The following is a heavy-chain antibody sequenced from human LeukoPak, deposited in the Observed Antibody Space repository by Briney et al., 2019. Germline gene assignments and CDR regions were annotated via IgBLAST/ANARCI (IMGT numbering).Heavy chain of an antibody. CDR1: GFTFSNHW. CDR3: ARGPGSSGGAYVGDY. Sequence: GGSLRLSCVASGFTFSNHWMHWVRQVPGKGLVWVSRIDGGGSSTSYADSVKGRFSISRDNGENTLYLQMNSLRVEDTAVYYCARGPGSSGGAYVGDYWGHGALVTVSS. J-gene: IGHJ4*01. D-gene: IGHD3-22*01. CDR2: IDGGGSST. V-gene: IGHV3-74*01.